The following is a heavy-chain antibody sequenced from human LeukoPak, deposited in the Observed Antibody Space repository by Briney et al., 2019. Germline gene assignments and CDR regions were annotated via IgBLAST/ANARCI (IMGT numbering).Heavy chain of an antibody. V-gene: IGHV3-48*01. CDR1: GFTFGLYA. D-gene: IGHD2-15*01. CDR3: ARDIAHCSGDICYNIRFDF. Sequence: PGGPLRLSCAASGFTFGLYAINWVPQAPGKGPEGISYIGPSGSNIYYADSVKGRFTISRDNVKDSLYLQMTSLRAEDTAVYYCARDIAHCSGDICYNIRFDFWGQGTLVTVSS. CDR2: IGPSGSNI. J-gene: IGHJ5*01.